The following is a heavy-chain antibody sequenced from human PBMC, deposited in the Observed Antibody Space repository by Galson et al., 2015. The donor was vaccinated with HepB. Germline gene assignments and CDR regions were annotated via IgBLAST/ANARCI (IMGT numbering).Heavy chain of an antibody. D-gene: IGHD4-17*01. CDR1: GHTFTTYS. CDR3: ARGPTTVSLPYWYFDL. V-gene: IGHV1-69*13. Sequence: SVKVSCKASGHTFTTYSISWVRHPPGQGLEWMGGIIPFYGTTNYAQNFQGRVTITADESISTAYIELSSLRSEDTAVYYCARGPTTVSLPYWYFDLWGRGTLVTVSS. J-gene: IGHJ2*01. CDR2: IIPFYGTT.